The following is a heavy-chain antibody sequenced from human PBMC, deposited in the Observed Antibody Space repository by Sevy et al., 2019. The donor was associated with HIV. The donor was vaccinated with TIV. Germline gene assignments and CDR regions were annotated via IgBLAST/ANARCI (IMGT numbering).Heavy chain of an antibody. CDR3: AKDYSAGITMVRGAYRARGDYFDY. D-gene: IGHD3-10*01. Sequence: GGSLRLSCVTSGFAFRTSGMHWVCQSPGKGLESVAVISYDEAHKNYADSVKGRFSISKDNSKNTLYLQMSSLRTEDTAVHYCAKDYSAGITMVRGAYRARGDYFDYWGQGTQVTVSS. J-gene: IGHJ4*02. CDR2: ISYDEAHK. V-gene: IGHV3-30*18. CDR1: GFAFRTSG.